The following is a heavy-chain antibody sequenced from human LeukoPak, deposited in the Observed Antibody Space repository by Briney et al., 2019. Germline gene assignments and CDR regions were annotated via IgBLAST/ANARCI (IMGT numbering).Heavy chain of an antibody. CDR3: ARVPFYYYYYYMDV. Sequence: GASVKVSCKASGYTFTGYYMHWVRQAPGQRLEWMGWINPNSGGTNYAQKFQGRVTMTRDTSISTAYMELSRLRSDDTAVYYCARVPFYYYYYYMDVWGKGTTVTVSS. V-gene: IGHV1-2*02. CDR1: GYTFTGYY. CDR2: INPNSGGT. J-gene: IGHJ6*03.